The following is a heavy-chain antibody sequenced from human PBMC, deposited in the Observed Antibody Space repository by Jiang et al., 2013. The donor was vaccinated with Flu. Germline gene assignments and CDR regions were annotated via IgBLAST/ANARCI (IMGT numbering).Heavy chain of an antibody. CDR2: YWDDDK. V-gene: IGHV2-5*02. J-gene: IGHJ4*02. CDR3: LHSRRRVSCGGGNCYYFDY. Sequence: PTQTLTLTCTCSGFSVSAGGVGMGWSVSPQRRPGVDCNRYWDDDKRYSPSLRSRVSITKDPSKNQVVLTMTDLGPGDTATYYCLHSRRRVSCGGGNCYYFDYWGQGTLVTVSS. D-gene: IGHD2-21*01. CDR1: GFSVSAGGVG.